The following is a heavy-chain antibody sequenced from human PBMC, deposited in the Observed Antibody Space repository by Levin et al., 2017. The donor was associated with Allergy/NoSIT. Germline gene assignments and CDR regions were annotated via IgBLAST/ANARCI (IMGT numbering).Heavy chain of an antibody. CDR2: LNSDGSRA. V-gene: IGHV3-74*01. Sequence: GESLKISCAASGFTFNGYWMHWVRQAPGKGLMWVSRLNSDGSRAAYADSVKGRFTISRDNSKNTLHLQMSSLRPEDTAVYYCAKGGDMDVWGQGTTVTVSS. CDR1: GFTFNGYW. CDR3: AKGGDMDV. J-gene: IGHJ6*02. D-gene: IGHD3-10*01.